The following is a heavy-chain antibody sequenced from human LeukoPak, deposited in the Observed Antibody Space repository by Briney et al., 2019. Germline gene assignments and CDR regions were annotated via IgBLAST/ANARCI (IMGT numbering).Heavy chain of an antibody. Sequence: GGSLRLSCAASGFTFSSYAMNWVRQAPGKGLEWVSAISGSGGSTYYADSVKGRFTISRDNSKNTLYLQMNSLRAEDTAVYYCAIRPTMIVVVSTFDYWGQGTLVTVSS. CDR3: AIRPTMIVVVSTFDY. CDR2: ISGSGGST. D-gene: IGHD3-22*01. CDR1: GFTFSSYA. J-gene: IGHJ4*02. V-gene: IGHV3-23*01.